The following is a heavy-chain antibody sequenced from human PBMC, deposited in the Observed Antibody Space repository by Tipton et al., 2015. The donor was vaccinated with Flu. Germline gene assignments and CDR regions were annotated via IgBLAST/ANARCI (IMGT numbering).Heavy chain of an antibody. CDR3: ARRDYSNYVSQPKNWFDL. D-gene: IGHD4-11*01. J-gene: IGHJ5*02. CDR2: LYYSGGL. Sequence: GLVKPSETLSLTCSVSGGSISSHYWNWVRQPPGKGLEWIGCLYYSGGLNYIYNPSLKSRITLSSDTSKNQFSLKMSSVTAADTAVYFCARRDYSNYVSQPKNWFDLWGQGILVTVSA. CDR1: GGSISSHY. V-gene: IGHV4-59*08.